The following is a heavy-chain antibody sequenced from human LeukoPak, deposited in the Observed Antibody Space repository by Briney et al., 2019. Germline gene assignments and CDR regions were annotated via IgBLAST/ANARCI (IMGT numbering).Heavy chain of an antibody. CDR3: AREDASAFDI. CDR1: GFTFDDYA. CDR2: ISWNSGTV. J-gene: IGHJ3*02. Sequence: GRSLRLSCTASGFTFDDYAMHWVRQGPGKGLEWLSGISWNSGTVAYAESVKGRFTISRDNAKNSLFLQMNTLRAEDTAVYYCAREDASAFDIWGQGTMVTVSS. V-gene: IGHV3-9*01.